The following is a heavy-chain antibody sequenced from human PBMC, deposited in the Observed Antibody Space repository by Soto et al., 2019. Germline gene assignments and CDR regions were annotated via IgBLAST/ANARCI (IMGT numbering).Heavy chain of an antibody. CDR1: GFTFDDYA. D-gene: IGHD6-13*01. Sequence: EVQLVESGGGLVQPGRSLRLSCAASGFTFDDYAMHWVRQAPGKGLEWVSGISWNSGSIGYADSVKGRFTISRDNAKNSLYLQMNSLRAEDTALYYYAKVGAAAGIKWGAFDIWGQGTMVTVSS. J-gene: IGHJ3*02. V-gene: IGHV3-9*01. CDR2: ISWNSGSI. CDR3: AKVGAAAGIKWGAFDI.